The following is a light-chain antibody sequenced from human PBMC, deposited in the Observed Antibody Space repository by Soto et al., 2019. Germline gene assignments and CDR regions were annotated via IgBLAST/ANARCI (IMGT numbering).Light chain of an antibody. Sequence: QSVLTQPPSVSAAPGQKVTISCSGSSSNIGKSHVSWYQHLPGTAPKLLIYVNDNRRSGIPDRFYGSKSGTAATLDITGLQTGDEADYYCATWDDSLSAAVFGPGTKLTVL. CDR1: SSNIGKSH. J-gene: IGLJ1*01. CDR3: ATWDDSLSAAV. V-gene: IGLV1-51*01. CDR2: VND.